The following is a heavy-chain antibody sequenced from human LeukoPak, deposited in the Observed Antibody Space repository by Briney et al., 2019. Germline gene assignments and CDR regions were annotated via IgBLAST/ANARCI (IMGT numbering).Heavy chain of an antibody. CDR1: GFTFSSYS. CDR3: ARDGGLYSGSYYFDY. J-gene: IGHJ4*02. Sequence: GGSLRLSCAASGFTFSSYSMNWVRQAPGKGLEWVSYISSNSSTIYYADSVKGPFTISRDNAKNSLYLQMNSLRDEDTAVYYCARDGGLYSGSYYFDYWGQGTLVTVSS. CDR2: ISSNSSTI. V-gene: IGHV3-48*02. D-gene: IGHD1-26*01.